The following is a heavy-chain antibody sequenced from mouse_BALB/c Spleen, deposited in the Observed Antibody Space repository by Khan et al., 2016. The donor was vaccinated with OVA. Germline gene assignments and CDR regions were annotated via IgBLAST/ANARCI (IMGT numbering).Heavy chain of an antibody. Sequence: QVQLQQSGPELVKPGASVKMSCKASGYTFTDNVISWVKQRTGQGLEWIGEIYPGRGSSYYNEKFKGKATLTVDKSSNTAYMQLSSLTSEDSAVYFCARGGGGGGMFDYWGQGTTLTVSS. CDR2: IYPGRGSS. CDR1: GYTFTDNV. D-gene: IGHD2-10*02. V-gene: IGHV1-77*01. CDR3: ARGGGGGGMFDY. J-gene: IGHJ2*01.